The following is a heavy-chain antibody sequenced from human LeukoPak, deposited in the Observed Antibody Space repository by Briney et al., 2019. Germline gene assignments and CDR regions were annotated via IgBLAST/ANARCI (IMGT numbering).Heavy chain of an antibody. V-gene: IGHV3-9*03. CDR3: AKEKYPYDSSGYYDY. CDR1: GFTFDDYA. Sequence: GRSLRLSCAASGFTFDDYAMHWVRQAPGKGLEWVSGISWNSGSIGYADSVKGRFTISRDNAKNSLYLQMNRLRAEDMALYYCAKEKYPYDSSGYYDYWGQGTLVTVSS. CDR2: ISWNSGSI. J-gene: IGHJ4*02. D-gene: IGHD3-22*01.